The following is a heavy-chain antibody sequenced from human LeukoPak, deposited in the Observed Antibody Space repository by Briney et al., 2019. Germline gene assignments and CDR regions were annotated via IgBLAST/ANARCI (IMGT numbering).Heavy chain of an antibody. J-gene: IGHJ4*02. CDR1: GYSFTSYW. CDR2: IYPGDSDT. Sequence: GESLKISCKRSGYSFTSYWIGWVRKLPGKGLEWMGIIYPGDSDTRYSPSFQGKVTISADKSISTAYLQWSSLKASDTAMYYCARQLTYYDSSGYCFDYWGQGTLVTVSS. V-gene: IGHV5-51*01. CDR3: ARQLTYYDSSGYCFDY. D-gene: IGHD3-22*01.